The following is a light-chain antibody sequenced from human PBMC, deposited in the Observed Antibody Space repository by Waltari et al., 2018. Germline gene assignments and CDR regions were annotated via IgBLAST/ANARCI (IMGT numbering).Light chain of an antibody. Sequence: EIVLTQSPATLSLSPGERVTLSCRASQSVSSSLAWYQQKFGQAPRLLIDDSSNRATGIPPRFSGSGSGTDFSLTISSLEPEDFAVYYCQQRSDWPPMYTFGQGTKLEIK. CDR1: QSVSSS. CDR2: DSS. V-gene: IGKV3-11*01. J-gene: IGKJ2*01. CDR3: QQRSDWPPMYT.